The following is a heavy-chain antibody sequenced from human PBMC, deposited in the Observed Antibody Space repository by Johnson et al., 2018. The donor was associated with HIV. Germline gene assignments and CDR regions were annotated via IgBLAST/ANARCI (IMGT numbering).Heavy chain of an antibody. V-gene: IGHV3-30*02. CDR3: AKDLDSSSSIGDAFDI. CDR1: GFTLSSYG. CDR2: IRYDGSNK. J-gene: IGHJ3*02. D-gene: IGHD6-6*01. Sequence: QVQLVESGGGVVQPGGSLRLSCAASGFTLSSYGMHWVRQGSGKGLEWVAFIRYDGSNKYYGDSVKGRFTISRDNSKNTLYLQMSSLRAEDTAVYYCAKDLDSSSSIGDAFDIWGQGTMVTVSS.